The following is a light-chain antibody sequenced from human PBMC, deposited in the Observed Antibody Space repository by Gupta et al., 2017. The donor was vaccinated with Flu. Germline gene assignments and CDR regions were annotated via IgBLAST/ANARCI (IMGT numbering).Light chain of an antibody. CDR3: QQDYSSWT. V-gene: IGKV4-1*01. J-gene: IGKJ1*01. CDR1: QSLSKYSKNNDS. CDR2: WAS. Sequence: DIVMTQSPDSLAVSLGERATINCKSSQSLSKYSKNNDSLVWYQLNPGQPTKLLISWASTRESGVPDRFGGGGSGTDFTLTISSLQDEDVAVYYCQQDYSSWTFGQGTKVEIK.